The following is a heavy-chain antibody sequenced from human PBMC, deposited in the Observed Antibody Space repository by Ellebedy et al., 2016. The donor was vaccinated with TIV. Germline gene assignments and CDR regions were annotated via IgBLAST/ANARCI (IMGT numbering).Heavy chain of an antibody. V-gene: IGHV1-69*04. CDR2: IIPILGIT. CDR1: GGTFSSYG. CDR3: ARWGVYSGTFQGPFDF. Sequence: AASVKVSCKASGGTFSSYGISWVRQAPGQGLEWMGRIIPILGITNYAQKFQGRFTITADTSTSTVYMELSSLRSEDTALYYCARWGVYSGTFQGPFDFWGQGTLVTVSS. J-gene: IGHJ4*02. D-gene: IGHD5/OR15-5a*01.